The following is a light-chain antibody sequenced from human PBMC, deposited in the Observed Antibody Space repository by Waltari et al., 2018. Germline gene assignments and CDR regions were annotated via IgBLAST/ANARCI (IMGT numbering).Light chain of an antibody. Sequence: EIVMTQSPATLSVSPGERATLSCRASQSVSSDLAWFQQKPGQAPRRLISRVSLRASGIPARFSGTGSGTEFTLTINSLQSEDFAVYYCQQYNKWPRTFGQGTKVEIK. J-gene: IGKJ1*01. V-gene: IGKV3-15*01. CDR2: RVS. CDR3: QQYNKWPRT. CDR1: QSVSSD.